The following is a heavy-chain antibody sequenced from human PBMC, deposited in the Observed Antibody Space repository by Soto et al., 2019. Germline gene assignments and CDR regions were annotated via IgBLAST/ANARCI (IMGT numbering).Heavy chain of an antibody. CDR2: ISAYNGNT. J-gene: IGHJ5*02. CDR3: ARDFYGSYYDFPTGPTCFDP. Sequence: ASVKVSCKASGYTFTSYGISWVRQAPGQGLEWMGWISAYNGNTNYAQKLQGRVTMTTDTSTSTAYMELRSLRSDDTAVYYCARDFYGSYYDFPTGPTCFDPWGQGTLLTVSS. CDR1: GYTFTSYG. V-gene: IGHV1-18*01. D-gene: IGHD3-9*01.